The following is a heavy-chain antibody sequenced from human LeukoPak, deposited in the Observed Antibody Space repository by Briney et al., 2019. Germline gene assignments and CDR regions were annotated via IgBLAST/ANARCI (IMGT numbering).Heavy chain of an antibody. D-gene: IGHD5-12*01. CDR1: GGSFSGYY. Sequence: SETLSLTCAVYGGSFSGYYWSWIRQPPGKGLEWIGEINHSGSTNYNPSLKSRVTISVDTSKNQFSLKLSSVTAADTAVYYCARHGRRGYSGYYYMDVWGKGTTVTISS. J-gene: IGHJ6*03. CDR2: INHSGST. CDR3: ARHGRRGYSGYYYMDV. V-gene: IGHV4-34*01.